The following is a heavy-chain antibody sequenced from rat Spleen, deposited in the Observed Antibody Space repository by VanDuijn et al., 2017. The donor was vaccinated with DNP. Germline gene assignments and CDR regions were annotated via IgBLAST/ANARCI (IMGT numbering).Heavy chain of an antibody. Sequence: QVQLKESGPGLVQPSQTLSLTCTVSGFSLTSYNVHWVRQPTGKGLEWMGIIWTGGSTDYNSALKSRLSISRDTSKSQVFLKMNSLQTEDIATYYCARGYGSYFDYWGQGVMVTVSP. CDR3: ARGYGSYFDY. V-gene: IGHV2-30*01. CDR1: GFSLTSYN. CDR2: IWTGGST. J-gene: IGHJ2*01. D-gene: IGHD1-3*01.